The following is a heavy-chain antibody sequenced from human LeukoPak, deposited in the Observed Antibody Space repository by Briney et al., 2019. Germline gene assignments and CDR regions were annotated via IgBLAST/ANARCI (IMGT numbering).Heavy chain of an antibody. Sequence: ASVKVSCKASGYTFTSYYMHWVRQAPGQGLEWMGIINPSGGSTSYAQKFQGRVTMTRDMSTSTVYMELSSLRSEDTAVYYCAMSSPEYYSDYWGQGTLVTVSS. CDR2: INPSGGST. CDR1: GYTFTSYY. V-gene: IGHV1-46*01. D-gene: IGHD2-2*01. CDR3: AMSSPEYYSDY. J-gene: IGHJ4*02.